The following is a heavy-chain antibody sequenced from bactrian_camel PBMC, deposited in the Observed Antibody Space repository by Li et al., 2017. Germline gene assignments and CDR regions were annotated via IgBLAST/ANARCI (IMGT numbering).Heavy chain of an antibody. Sequence: LVESGGESVQPGGSLRLSCKASEYDSRRYCHGWLASLNSKGDSTYYADTVKCRFTISRDNAKNTVYLQLNSLKPEDTAVYYCVRYAINYAGDYWGQGTQVTVS. CDR1: EYDSRRY. D-gene: IGHD1*01. CDR2: LNSKGDST. J-gene: IGHJ4*01. V-gene: IGHV3S40*01. CDR3: VRYAINYAGDY.